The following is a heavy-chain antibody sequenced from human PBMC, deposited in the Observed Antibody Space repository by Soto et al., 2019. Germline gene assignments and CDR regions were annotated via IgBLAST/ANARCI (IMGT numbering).Heavy chain of an antibody. V-gene: IGHV3-33*01. J-gene: IGHJ6*03. CDR2: IWYDGSNK. CDR3: ARGGFWSGSQYYYMDV. CDR1: GFTFSSYG. D-gene: IGHD3-3*01. Sequence: SCKASGFTFSSYGMHWVRQAPGKGLEWVAVIWYDGSNKYYADSVKGRFTISRDNSKNTLYLQMNSLRAEDTAVFFCARGGFWSGSQYYYMDVWGKGTTVTVSS.